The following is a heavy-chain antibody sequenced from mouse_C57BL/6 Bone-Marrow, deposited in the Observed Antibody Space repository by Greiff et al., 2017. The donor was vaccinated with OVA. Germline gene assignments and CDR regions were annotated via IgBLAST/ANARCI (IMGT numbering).Heavy chain of an antibody. J-gene: IGHJ1*03. CDR3: PRVWGNYFTIVYFDV. V-gene: IGHV5-16*01. Sequence: EVQRVESEGGLVQPGSSMKLSCTASGFTFSDYYMAWVRQVPEKGLEWVANINYDGSSTYYLDSLKSRFIISRDNAKNILYLQMSSLKSEDTATYYCPRVWGNYFTIVYFDVWGTGTTVTVSS. CDR2: INYDGSST. CDR1: GFTFSDYY. D-gene: IGHD2-1*01.